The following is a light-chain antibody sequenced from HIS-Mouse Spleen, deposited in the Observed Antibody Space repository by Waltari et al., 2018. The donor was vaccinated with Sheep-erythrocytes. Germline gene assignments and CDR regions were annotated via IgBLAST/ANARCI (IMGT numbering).Light chain of an antibody. CDR1: QGISSA. J-gene: IGKJ2*01. V-gene: IGKV1-13*02. CDR3: QQFNSYPHGYT. Sequence: AIQLTQSPSSLSASVGARVTITCRASQGISSALAWYQQKPGKAPKLLIYDASSLESGVPSRFSGSGSGTDFTLTISSLQPEDFATYYCQQFNSYPHGYTFGQGTKLEIK. CDR2: DAS.